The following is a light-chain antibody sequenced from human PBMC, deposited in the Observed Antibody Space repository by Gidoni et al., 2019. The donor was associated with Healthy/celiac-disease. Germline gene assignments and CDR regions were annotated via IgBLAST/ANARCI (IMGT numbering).Light chain of an antibody. CDR1: QSISSY. J-gene: IGKJ2*01. Sequence: DIRMTQSPSSLSASVGDRVTITCRASQSISSYLNWYQQKPGKAPKLLIYAASSLQSGVPSSFSGSGSGTDFTLTISSLQPEDFATYYCQQSYSTPGTFGQGTKLEIK. CDR2: AAS. CDR3: QQSYSTPGT. V-gene: IGKV1-39*01.